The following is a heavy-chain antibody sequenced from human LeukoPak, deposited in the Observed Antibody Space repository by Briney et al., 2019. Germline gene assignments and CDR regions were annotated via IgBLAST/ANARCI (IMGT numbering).Heavy chain of an antibody. Sequence: GGSLRPSCAASGFTFSSSAMSWVRQVPGKGLEWVSVIYSGGSTYYADSVKGRFTISRDNSKNTLYLQMNSLRAEDTAVYYCAREIRVATNWFDPWGQGTLVTVSS. CDR1: GFTFSSSA. CDR3: AREIRVATNWFDP. J-gene: IGHJ5*02. CDR2: IYSGGST. D-gene: IGHD5-12*01. V-gene: IGHV3-53*01.